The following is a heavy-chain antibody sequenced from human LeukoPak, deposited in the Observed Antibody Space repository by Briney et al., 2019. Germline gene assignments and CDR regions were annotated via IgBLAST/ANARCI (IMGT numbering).Heavy chain of an antibody. D-gene: IGHD3-3*01. CDR3: AKWAFYDFWSGYYWYYFDY. CDR2: ISGSGGST. V-gene: IGHV3-23*01. Sequence: GGSLRLSCAASGFTFSSYAMSWVRQAPGKGLEWVSAISGSGGSTYYADSVKGRFTISRDNSKKTLYLQMNSLRAEDTAVYYCAKWAFYDFWSGYYWYYFDYWGQGTLVTVSS. J-gene: IGHJ4*02. CDR1: GFTFSSYA.